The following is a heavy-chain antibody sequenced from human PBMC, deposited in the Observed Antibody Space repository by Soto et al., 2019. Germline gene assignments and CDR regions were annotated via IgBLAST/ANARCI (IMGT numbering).Heavy chain of an antibody. V-gene: IGHV1-18*01. CDR2: ISAYNGNT. J-gene: IGHJ4*02. Sequence: ASVKVSCKASGYTFTSYGISWVRQAPGQGLEWMGWISAYNGNTNYAQKLQGRVTMTTDTSTITAYMELRSLRSDDTAVYYCASEADNFGVVIIPNFAYWGQGTLVTVSS. CDR3: ASEADNFGVVIIPNFAY. CDR1: GYTFTSYG. D-gene: IGHD3-3*01.